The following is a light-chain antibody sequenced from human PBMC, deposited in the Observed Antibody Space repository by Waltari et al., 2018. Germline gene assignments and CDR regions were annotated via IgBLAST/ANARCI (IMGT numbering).Light chain of an antibody. Sequence: EIVLTQSPGTLSLSPGESATLSCRASQSVGSNYLAWYQQRPGQAPRLLIYGASSRATGIPDRFSGSGSGTDFTLSISRLEPEDFAVYYCQHYARTWAFGQGTKVEIK. CDR2: GAS. CDR3: QHYARTWA. CDR1: QSVGSNY. V-gene: IGKV3-20*01. J-gene: IGKJ1*01.